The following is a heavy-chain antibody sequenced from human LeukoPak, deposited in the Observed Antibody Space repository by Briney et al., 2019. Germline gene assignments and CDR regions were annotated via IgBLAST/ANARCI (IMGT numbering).Heavy chain of an antibody. CDR2: IYYSGST. CDR1: GGSISSSSYY. Sequence: SETLSLTCTVSGGSISSSSYYWGWIRQPPGKGLEWIGSIYYSGSTYYNPSLKSRVTISVDTSKNQFSLKLSSVTAADTAVYYCARLTAAGTELDYWGQGTLVTVSS. CDR3: ARLTAAGTELDY. D-gene: IGHD6-13*01. J-gene: IGHJ4*02. V-gene: IGHV4-39*01.